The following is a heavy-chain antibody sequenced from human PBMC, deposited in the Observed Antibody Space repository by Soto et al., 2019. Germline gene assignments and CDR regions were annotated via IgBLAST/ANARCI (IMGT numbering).Heavy chain of an antibody. CDR1: GCTFGNYA. CDR2: ISGGGNT. CDR3: AKGARSSSGSDGYKFDY. Sequence: GGLLRLSCAASGCTFGNYAMTRVRRAPGKGLEWVSSISGGGNTYYADSVKGRFTISRDNSKSTLYLQMDSLRVEDTAVYYCAKGARSSSGSDGYKFDYWGQGTLVTVSS. D-gene: IGHD2-21*01. J-gene: IGHJ4*02. V-gene: IGHV3-23*01.